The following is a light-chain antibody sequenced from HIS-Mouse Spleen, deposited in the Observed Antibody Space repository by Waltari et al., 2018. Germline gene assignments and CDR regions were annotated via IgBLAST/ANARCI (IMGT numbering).Light chain of an antibody. CDR2: DVS. V-gene: IGLV2-14*03. Sequence: QSALTQPASVSGSPGQSITISCTGTSSDVGGYNYVSWYQQHPGKAPKLMIYDVSNRPSLVSNRFSGSKSGNTASLTISGLQAEDEAEYYCSSYTSSSFNVVFGGGTKLTVL. CDR1: SSDVGGYNY. J-gene: IGLJ2*01. CDR3: SSYTSSSFNVV.